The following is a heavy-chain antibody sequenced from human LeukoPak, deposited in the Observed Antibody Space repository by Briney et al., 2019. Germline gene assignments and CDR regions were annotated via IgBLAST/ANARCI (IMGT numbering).Heavy chain of an antibody. V-gene: IGHV3-43*02. D-gene: IGHD3-22*01. CDR2: ISGDGGST. CDR3: AGGYYYDSSGYYLSDDFDI. CDR1: RFIFNDYG. J-gene: IGHJ3*02. Sequence: GGSLRLSCAACRFIFNDYGMHSVRQAPGKGLEWVSLISGDGGSTYYADSVKGRFTISRDNSKNSLYLQMNSLRTEDTALYYCAGGYYYDSSGYYLSDDFDIWGQGTMVTVSS.